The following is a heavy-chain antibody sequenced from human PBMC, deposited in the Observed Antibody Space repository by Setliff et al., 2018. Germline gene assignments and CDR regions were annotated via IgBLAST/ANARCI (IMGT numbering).Heavy chain of an antibody. CDR2: IIPIFGTT. CDR3: ARGAVRYFDWLLPTLDY. J-gene: IGHJ4*02. Sequence: SVKVSCKGSGYTFSTYAIIWMRQAPGQGLEWMGGIIPIFGTTNYAQRFQGRVTITTDESSSTGYMELSSLRSEGTAVYYCARGAVRYFDWLLPTLDYWGQGTLVTVSS. V-gene: IGHV1-69*05. CDR1: GYTFSTYA. D-gene: IGHD3-9*01.